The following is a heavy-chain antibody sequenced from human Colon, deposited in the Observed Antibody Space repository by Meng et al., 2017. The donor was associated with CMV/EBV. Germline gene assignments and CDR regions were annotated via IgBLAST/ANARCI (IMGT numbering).Heavy chain of an antibody. D-gene: IGHD2-2*01. V-gene: IGHV2-5*02. J-gene: IGHJ4*02. CDR3: AHKSLPAAFFDY. CDR1: GFSLNTYEVG. CDR2: IYWDDDK. Sequence: QLPLKESSPTLVKPTQTLTLTCTFSGFSLNTYEVGVGWFRQPPGKAPEWLALIYWDDDKRYRSSLGNRLTLTHDASKNQVVLTMTDMDPVDTATYYCAHKSLPAAFFDYWSQGTLVTVSS.